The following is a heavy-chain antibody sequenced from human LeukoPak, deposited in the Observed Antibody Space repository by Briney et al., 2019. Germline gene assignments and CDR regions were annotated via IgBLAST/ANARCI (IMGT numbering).Heavy chain of an antibody. V-gene: IGHV3-30*02. CDR2: IRYDGSNK. CDR3: AKVVIGYCSTTSCPFDS. D-gene: IGHD2-2*01. Sequence: GGSLRLSCAASGFTFSTYGMDWVRQAPGKGLEWVAYIRYDGSNKNYADSVKGRFTISRDNSKNTLYLQMSSLRAEDTAVYYCAKVVIGYCSTTSCPFDSWGQGTLVSVSS. CDR1: GFTFSTYG. J-gene: IGHJ4*02.